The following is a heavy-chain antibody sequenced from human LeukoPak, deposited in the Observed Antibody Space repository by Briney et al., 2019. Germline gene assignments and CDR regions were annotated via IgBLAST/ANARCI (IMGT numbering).Heavy chain of an antibody. CDR3: ARAESGSYSDPDEYFQH. CDR2: IIPIFGTA. V-gene: IGHV1-69*13. CDR1: GGTFSSYA. Sequence: ASVKVSCKASGGTFSSYAISWVRQAPGQGLEWMGGIIPIFGTANYAQKFQGRVTITADESMSTAYMELSSLRSEDTAVYYCARAESGSYSDPDEYFQHWGQGTLVTVSS. D-gene: IGHD1-26*01. J-gene: IGHJ1*01.